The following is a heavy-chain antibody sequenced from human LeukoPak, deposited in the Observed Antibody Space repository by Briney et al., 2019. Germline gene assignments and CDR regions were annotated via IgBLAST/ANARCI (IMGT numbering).Heavy chain of an antibody. CDR3: ARGPPYYDFWSGYSDY. D-gene: IGHD3-3*01. V-gene: IGHV1-46*01. CDR2: INPSGGST. Sequence: ASVKVSCKASGYTFTSYYMHWVRQAPGQGLEWMGIINPSGGSTSYAQKFQGRVTMTRDTSTSTVYMELSSLRSEDTAVYYCARGPPYYDFWSGYSDYWGQGTLVTVSS. CDR1: GYTFTSYY. J-gene: IGHJ4*02.